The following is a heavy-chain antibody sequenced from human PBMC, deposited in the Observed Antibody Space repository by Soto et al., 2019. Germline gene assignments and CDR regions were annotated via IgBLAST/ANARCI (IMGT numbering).Heavy chain of an antibody. CDR1: GFTFTKAW. D-gene: IGHD6-13*01. CDR2: IKRRTERGTA. V-gene: IGHV3-15*01. Sequence: GGSLRLSCAASGFTFTKAWMNWVRQAPGKGLEWVGRIKRRTERGTADYAAPVEGRFSISRDDSKDTVYLQMNSLRAEDTAVYYCAKDRGYRGGMDVWGQGTTVTVAS. J-gene: IGHJ6*02. CDR3: AKDRGYRGGMDV.